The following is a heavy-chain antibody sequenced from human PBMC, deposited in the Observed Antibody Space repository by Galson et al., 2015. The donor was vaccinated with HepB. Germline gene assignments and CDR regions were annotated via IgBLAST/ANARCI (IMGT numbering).Heavy chain of an antibody. CDR1: GFTVSRIY. Sequence: SLRLSCAASGFTVSRIYMRWVRQAPGKGLEWVSVIYSGGTTYYADSVKGRFTISRHNSKNTLYLQMNSLRAEDTAVYYCARDLTGYSSTWRRYWFFDLWGRGTLVTVSS. CDR3: ARDLTGYSSTWRRYWFFDL. CDR2: IYSGGTT. D-gene: IGHD6-13*01. J-gene: IGHJ2*01. V-gene: IGHV3-53*04.